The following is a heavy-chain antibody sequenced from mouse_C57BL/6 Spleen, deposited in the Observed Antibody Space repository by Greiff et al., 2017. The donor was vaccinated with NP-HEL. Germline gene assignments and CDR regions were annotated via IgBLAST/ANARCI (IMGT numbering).Heavy chain of an antibody. V-gene: IGHV1-53*01. D-gene: IGHD1-1*02. CDR2: INPSNGGT. CDR1: GYTFTSYW. Sequence: VQLQQPGTELVKPGASVKLSCKASGYTFTSYWMHWVKQRPGQGLAWIGNINPSNGGTNYNEKFKSKATLTADKSSSTAYVLLSSLTSGDSAVYYCARGDYGGYWGQGATLTVSS. CDR3: ARGDYGGY. J-gene: IGHJ2*01.